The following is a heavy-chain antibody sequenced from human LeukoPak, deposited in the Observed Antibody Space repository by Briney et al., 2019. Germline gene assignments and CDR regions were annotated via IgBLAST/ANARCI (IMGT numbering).Heavy chain of an antibody. D-gene: IGHD2-2*02. Sequence: SETLSLTCTVSGGSISSYYWSWIRQPAGNGLEWIGRIYTSGSTNYNPSLKSRVTMSVDTSKNQFSLKLSSVPAADTAGYYCARGSIVVVPAAIWYYFDYCGQGTLVTVSS. J-gene: IGHJ4*02. V-gene: IGHV4-4*07. CDR2: IYTSGST. CDR1: GGSISSYY. CDR3: ARGSIVVVPAAIWYYFDY.